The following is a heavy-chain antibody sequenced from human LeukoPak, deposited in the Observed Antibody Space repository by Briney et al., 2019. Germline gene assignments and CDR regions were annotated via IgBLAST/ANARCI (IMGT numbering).Heavy chain of an antibody. CDR3: ARRGYDILTGYSYNWFDP. Sequence: PSETLSLTCTVSGGSISSYYWSWIRQPPGKGLEWIGYIYYSGSTNYNPSLKSRVTISVDTSKNQFSLKLSSVTAADTAVYYCARRGYDILTGYSYNWFDPWGQGTLVTASS. D-gene: IGHD3-9*01. CDR2: IYYSGST. V-gene: IGHV4-59*01. J-gene: IGHJ5*02. CDR1: GGSISSYY.